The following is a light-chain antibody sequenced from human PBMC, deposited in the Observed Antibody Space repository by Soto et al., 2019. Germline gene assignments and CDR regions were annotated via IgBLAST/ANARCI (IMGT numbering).Light chain of an antibody. J-gene: IGLJ3*02. Sequence: QSVLTQPASVSGSPGQSITISCTGTSSDVGGYDYVAWYQQHPGKAPKLMIYEVSNRPSGVSNRFSGSKSGNTAPLTISGLQAEDEADYYCSSYTTSSTNWVFGGGTKVTVL. V-gene: IGLV2-14*01. CDR2: EVS. CDR3: SSYTTSSTNWV. CDR1: SSDVGGYDY.